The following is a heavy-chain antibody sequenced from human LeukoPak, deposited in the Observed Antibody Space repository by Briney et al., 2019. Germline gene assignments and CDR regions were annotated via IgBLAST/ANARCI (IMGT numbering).Heavy chain of an antibody. Sequence: PSETLSLTCTVSGGSISSYHWSWIRQTPGKGLEWIGYIYASGSTTYNPSLKSRVSISIDTSKNQFSLKLSSVTAADTAVYYCARRATMLAGGYFDYWGQGTLVSVSS. D-gene: IGHD5-12*01. CDR1: GGSISSYH. J-gene: IGHJ4*02. V-gene: IGHV4-4*09. CDR2: IYASGST. CDR3: ARRATMLAGGYFDY.